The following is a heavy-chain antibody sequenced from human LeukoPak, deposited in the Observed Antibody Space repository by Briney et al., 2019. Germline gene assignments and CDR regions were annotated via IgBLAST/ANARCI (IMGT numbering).Heavy chain of an antibody. Sequence: GGSLRLSCAASGFSFSDYSMNWVRQAPGKGLEWVAHINQDGSEEHYMDSVKARFTISRDNAKNSLSLQMNSLRAEDTAVYYCVRDGGVSGYDLLDYWGQGTLVTVSS. V-gene: IGHV3-7*01. CDR3: VRDGGVSGYDLLDY. CDR2: INQDGSEE. J-gene: IGHJ4*02. CDR1: GFSFSDYS. D-gene: IGHD5-12*01.